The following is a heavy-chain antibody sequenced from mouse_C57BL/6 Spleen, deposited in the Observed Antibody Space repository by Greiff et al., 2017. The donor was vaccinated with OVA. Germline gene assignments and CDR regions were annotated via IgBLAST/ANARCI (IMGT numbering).Heavy chain of an antibody. CDR3: ARHEGYYYAMDY. CDR1: GFTFRDYG. Sequence: EVMLVESGGGLVQPGGSLKLSCAASGFTFRDYGMAWVRQAPRKGPEWVAFISNLAYSIYSADTVTGRFTISRENAKNTLYLEMSSLMSEDTAMYYCARHEGYYYAMDYWGQGTSVTVSS. J-gene: IGHJ4*01. D-gene: IGHD2-3*01. V-gene: IGHV5-15*01. CDR2: ISNLAYSI.